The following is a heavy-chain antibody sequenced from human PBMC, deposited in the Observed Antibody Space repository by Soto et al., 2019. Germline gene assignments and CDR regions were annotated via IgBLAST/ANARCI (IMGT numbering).Heavy chain of an antibody. CDR3: ARESTPHLGYCTNGVCYNDC. J-gene: IGHJ4*02. Sequence: GSLRLSCAASGFAFSSYAMSWVRQAPGKGLEWVSAISGSGDSTHYADSVKGRFTISRDNYKNTLYLQMNSLSAEDTAAYYCARESTPHLGYCTNGVCYNDCWGQGTLVTVSS. D-gene: IGHD2-8*01. CDR2: ISGSGDST. V-gene: IGHV3-23*01. CDR1: GFAFSSYA.